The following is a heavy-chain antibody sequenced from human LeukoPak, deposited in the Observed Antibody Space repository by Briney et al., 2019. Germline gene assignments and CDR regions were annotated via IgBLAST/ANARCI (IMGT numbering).Heavy chain of an antibody. CDR2: ISYDGSNK. D-gene: IGHD6-13*01. CDR1: GFTFSSYG. J-gene: IGHJ4*02. Sequence: GGSLRLSCAASGFTFSSYGMPWVRQAPGKGLEWVAVISYDGSNKYYADSVKGRFTISRDNSKNTLYLQMNSLRAEDTAVYYCAKAHSSSWYTVDYWGQGTLVTVSS. V-gene: IGHV3-30*18. CDR3: AKAHSSSWYTVDY.